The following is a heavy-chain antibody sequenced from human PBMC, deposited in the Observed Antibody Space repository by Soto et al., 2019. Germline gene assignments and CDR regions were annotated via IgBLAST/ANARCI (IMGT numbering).Heavy chain of an antibody. CDR1: GYTFTSYD. J-gene: IGHJ3*01. V-gene: IGHV1-8*01. Sequence: ASVKVSCKASGYTFTSYDINWVRQATGQGLEWMGWMNPNSGNTGYAQKFQGRVTMTRNTSISTAYMELSSLRSEDTAVYYCARLNLYSSSWYLALDVWGQGTMGTVSS. D-gene: IGHD6-13*01. CDR3: ARLNLYSSSWYLALDV. CDR2: MNPNSGNT.